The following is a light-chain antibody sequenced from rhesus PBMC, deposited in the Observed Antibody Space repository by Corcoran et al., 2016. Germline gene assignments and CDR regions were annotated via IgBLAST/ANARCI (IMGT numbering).Light chain of an antibody. CDR2: KAS. J-gene: IGKJ2*01. Sequence: DIQMTQSPSSLSASVGDRVTITCRASQGISSWLSWYQQKPGKAPKLLIYKASSLHSGVPSRVSGSGSGKDFALTISSLQPEDFASYYCQQYDSAPYSFGQGTKVEIK. CDR3: QQYDSAPYS. CDR1: QGISSW. V-gene: IGKV1-21*01.